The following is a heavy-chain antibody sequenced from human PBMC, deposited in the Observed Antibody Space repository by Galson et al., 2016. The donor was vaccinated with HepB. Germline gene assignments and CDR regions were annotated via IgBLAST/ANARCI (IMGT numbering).Heavy chain of an antibody. D-gene: IGHD1-26*01. V-gene: IGHV3-48*03. Sequence: SLRLSCAASGFTFSTYEMTWVRQAPGKGLEWVSYISTSGRNIYYAESVKGRFTISRDNAKNSLYLQMNSLRGEDTAVYYCARGWRTYYRYFEHWGQGALVSVSS. CDR3: ARGWRTYYRYFEH. CDR1: GFTFSTYE. J-gene: IGHJ1*01. CDR2: ISTSGRNI.